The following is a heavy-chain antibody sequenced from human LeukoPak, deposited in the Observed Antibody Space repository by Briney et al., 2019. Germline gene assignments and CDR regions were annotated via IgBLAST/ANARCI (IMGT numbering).Heavy chain of an antibody. D-gene: IGHD1-1*01. CDR2: INHSGST. Sequence: SETLSLTCTVSGDSISSSSYYWSWIRQPPGKGLEWIGEINHSGSTNYNPSLKSRVTISVDTSKNQFSLKLSSVTAADTAVYYCATTNWVDAFDIWGQGTMVTVSS. CDR3: ATTNWVDAFDI. CDR1: GDSISSSSYY. V-gene: IGHV4-39*07. J-gene: IGHJ3*02.